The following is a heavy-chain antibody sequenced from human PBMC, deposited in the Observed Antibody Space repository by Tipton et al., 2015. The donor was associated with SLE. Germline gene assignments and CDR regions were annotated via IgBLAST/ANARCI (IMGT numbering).Heavy chain of an antibody. J-gene: IGHJ4*02. V-gene: IGHV3-21*01. CDR2: INSDSSYI. CDR3: ARPHFMGDFWSGSPYYFDY. CDR1: GFTFRDYA. D-gene: IGHD3-3*01. Sequence: GSLRLSCAASGFTFRDYAMHWVRQAPGKGLEWVSFINSDSSYIYYADSVKGRFTISRDNSKNTLYLQMNSLRAEDTAVYYCARPHFMGDFWSGSPYYFDYWGQGTLVTVSS.